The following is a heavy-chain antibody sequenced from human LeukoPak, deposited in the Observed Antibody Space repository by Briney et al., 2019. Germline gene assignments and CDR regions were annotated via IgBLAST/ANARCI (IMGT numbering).Heavy chain of an antibody. CDR3: ARTVVPAARGSSAVDY. Sequence: SETLSLTCTVSGYSISSTYYWGWIRQLPGKGLEWMGSIYHSGSTYYNPSLKSRVTISVDRSKNQFSLKLSSVTAADTAVYYCARTVVPAARGSSAVDYWGQGTLVTVSS. V-gene: IGHV4-38-2*02. CDR2: IYHSGST. CDR1: GYSISSTYY. D-gene: IGHD2-2*01. J-gene: IGHJ4*02.